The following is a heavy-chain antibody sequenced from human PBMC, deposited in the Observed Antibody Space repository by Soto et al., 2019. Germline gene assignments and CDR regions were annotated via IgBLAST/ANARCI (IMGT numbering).Heavy chain of an antibody. J-gene: IGHJ2*01. V-gene: IGHV1-69*06. CDR1: EDTFRNYA. D-gene: IGHD3-22*01. Sequence: QVELVQSGAEVKKPGSSVKVSCQASEDTFRNYAISWVRQAPGQGIEWMGGIIPIFGTANYAQNFQSRFTITADTSANTVYLDLSRLRSEDTGVYYCASTKYDSSSYYYWYLGLRGPGPLVSVSS. CDR3: ASTKYDSSSYYYWYLGL. CDR2: IIPIFGTA.